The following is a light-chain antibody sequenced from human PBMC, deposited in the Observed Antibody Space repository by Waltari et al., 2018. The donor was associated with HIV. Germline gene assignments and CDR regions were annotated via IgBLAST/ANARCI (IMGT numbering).Light chain of an antibody. CDR3: QQSHSLWT. J-gene: IGKJ1*01. CDR1: HNINKH. Sequence: DIQMTQSPVSLSTYVGDTVTITCQASHNINKHVNWYHQRPGKAPRVLIYDASNLETGVPPRFSGRGSGTDFSLTISNLQPEDVGLYYCQQSHSLWTFGQGTTVDI. CDR2: DAS. V-gene: IGKV1-33*01.